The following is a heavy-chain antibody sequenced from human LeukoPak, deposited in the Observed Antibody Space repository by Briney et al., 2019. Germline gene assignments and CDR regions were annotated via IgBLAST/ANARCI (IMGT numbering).Heavy chain of an antibody. D-gene: IGHD6-19*01. CDR2: ISYDGSNK. CDR3: ARGRTAVAGYFDY. CDR1: GFTFSSYG. J-gene: IGHJ4*02. V-gene: IGHV3-30*03. Sequence: QPGGSLRLSCAASGFTFSSYGMHWVRQAPGKGLEWVAVISYDGSNKYYADSVKGRFTISRDNAQNSLYLQMNSLRAEDTAVYYCARGRTAVAGYFDYWGQGTLVTVSS.